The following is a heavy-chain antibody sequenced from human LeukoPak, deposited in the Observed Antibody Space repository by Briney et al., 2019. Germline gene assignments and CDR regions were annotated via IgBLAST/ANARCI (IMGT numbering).Heavy chain of an antibody. J-gene: IGHJ4*02. CDR2: IYTSGST. CDR3: AKGWARVVVVAATPNY. CDR1: GGSISSYY. D-gene: IGHD2-15*01. Sequence: SETLSLTCTVSGGSISSYYWSWIRQPAGTGLEGIGRIYTSGSTNYNPSLKSPVTMSVDTSKNQFSLKLSSVTAADTAVYYCAKGWARVVVVAATPNYWGQGTLVTVSS. V-gene: IGHV4-4*07.